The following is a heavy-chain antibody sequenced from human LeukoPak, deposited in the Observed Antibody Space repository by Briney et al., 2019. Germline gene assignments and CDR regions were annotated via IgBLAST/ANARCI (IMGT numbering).Heavy chain of an antibody. J-gene: IGHJ2*01. CDR1: GGSLTDYY. Sequence: SETLSLTCAVYGGSLTDYYWAWIRQPPGKGLEWSGEINHSGSHNYSPSLKSRVTISLDTSNNQFFLKLNSVNAADTAVYYCAREDWYFDLWGRGTLVTVSS. V-gene: IGHV4-34*01. CDR2: INHSGSH. CDR3: AREDWYFDL.